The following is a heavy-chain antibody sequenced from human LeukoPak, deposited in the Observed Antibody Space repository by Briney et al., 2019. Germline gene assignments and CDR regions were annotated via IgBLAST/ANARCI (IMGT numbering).Heavy chain of an antibody. CDR1: GGSISSSSFY. J-gene: IGHJ1*01. CDR2: IYYSGST. D-gene: IGHD3-22*01. Sequence: SETLSLTCTVSGGSISSSSFYWGWIRQPPGKGLEWIGSIYYSGSTYYNPSLKSRVTISVDTSKNQFSLKLSSVTAADTAVYYCANDSSGYYQPLCFQHWGQGTLVTVSS. CDR3: ANDSSGYYQPLCFQH. V-gene: IGHV4-39*01.